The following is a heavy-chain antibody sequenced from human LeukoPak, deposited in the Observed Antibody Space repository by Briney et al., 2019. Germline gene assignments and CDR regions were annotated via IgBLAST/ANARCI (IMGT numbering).Heavy chain of an antibody. CDR1: GYTFTGYY. V-gene: IGHV1-2*06. Sequence: ASVKVSRKASGYTFTGYYMHWVRQAPGQGLEWMGRINPNSGGTNYAQKFQGRVTMTRDTSISTAYMELSRLRSDDTAVYYCARGRKSSYSSGQSFDYWGQGTLVTVSS. D-gene: IGHD6-19*01. CDR2: INPNSGGT. CDR3: ARGRKSSYSSGQSFDY. J-gene: IGHJ4*02.